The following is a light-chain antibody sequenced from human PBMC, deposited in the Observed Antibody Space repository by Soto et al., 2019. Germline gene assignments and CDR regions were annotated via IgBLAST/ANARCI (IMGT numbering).Light chain of an antibody. CDR2: EGT. V-gene: IGLV2-23*03. Sequence: QSALTQPASVSGSPGQSSTISCTGTNSDVESYNLVSWFRQHPGEAPKLIVYEGTKRPSGVSNRFSGSKSGNPASLTISGLQAEDEANYYCCSYAGTATVFGTGTQLTVL. J-gene: IGLJ1*01. CDR1: NSDVESYNL. CDR3: CSYAGTATV.